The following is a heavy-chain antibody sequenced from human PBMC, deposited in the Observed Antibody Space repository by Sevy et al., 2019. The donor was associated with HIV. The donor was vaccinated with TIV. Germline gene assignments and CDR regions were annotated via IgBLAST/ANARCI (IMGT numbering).Heavy chain of an antibody. CDR2: ISNDGSDK. Sequence: GGSLRLSCAASGFTFSTHGMHWVRQAPGKGLEWVALISNDGSDKNYVDSVKGRFTISRDNSKDTLYLQMNSLRAEDTVVYYCANSWGRFDGSSWIYYYYGMDVWGHGTTVTVSS. CDR3: ANSWGRFDGSSWIYYYYGMDV. J-gene: IGHJ6*02. D-gene: IGHD6-13*01. V-gene: IGHV3-30*18. CDR1: GFTFSTHG.